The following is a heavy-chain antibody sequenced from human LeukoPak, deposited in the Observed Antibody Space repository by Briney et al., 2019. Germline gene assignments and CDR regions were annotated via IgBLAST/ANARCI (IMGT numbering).Heavy chain of an antibody. D-gene: IGHD3-3*01. V-gene: IGHV1-46*01. CDR2: INPSGGST. CDR1: GYTFTSYA. Sequence: ASVKVSCKASGYTFTSYAMNWVRQAPGQGVEWMGIINPSGGSTSYAQKFQGRVTMTRDTSTSTVYMELSSLRSEDTAVYYCARDLWSNYYFDHWGQGTLVTAAS. CDR3: ARDLWSNYYFDH. J-gene: IGHJ4*02.